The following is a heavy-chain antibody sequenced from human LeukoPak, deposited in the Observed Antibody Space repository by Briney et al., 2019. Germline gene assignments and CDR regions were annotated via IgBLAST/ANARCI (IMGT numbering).Heavy chain of an antibody. V-gene: IGHV3-74*01. CDR2: INSDGSST. CDR1: GFTFSSYW. Sequence: GGSLRLSCAASGFTFSSYWMHWVRHAPGKGLVWVSRINSDGSSTSYADSVKGRFTISRDNAKNTLYLQMNSLRAEDTAVYYCAREPPVTSCYDYWGQGTLVTVSS. CDR3: AREPPVTSCYDY. J-gene: IGHJ4*02. D-gene: IGHD2-2*01.